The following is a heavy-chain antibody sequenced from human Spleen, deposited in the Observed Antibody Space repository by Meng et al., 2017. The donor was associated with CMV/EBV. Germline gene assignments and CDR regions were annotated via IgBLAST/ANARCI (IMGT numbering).Heavy chain of an antibody. CDR3: AKSGGGWYHFDY. V-gene: IGHV3-23*01. J-gene: IGHJ4*02. Sequence: SCAPSGFTFSPYAMSWVRQAPGRGLEWVSAITGGGGGTYYTDSVKGHFTISRDNSKDTLYLQMNSLRVEDTAVYYCAKSGGGWYHFDYWGQGTLVTVSS. CDR2: ITGGGGGT. D-gene: IGHD6-19*01. CDR1: GFTFSPYA.